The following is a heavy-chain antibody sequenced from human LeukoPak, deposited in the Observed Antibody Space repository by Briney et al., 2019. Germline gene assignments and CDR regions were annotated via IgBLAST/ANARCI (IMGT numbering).Heavy chain of an antibody. Sequence: GGSLRLSCVASKFTFSSYALSWVRQAPGKGLEWVSVIYSGGSTYYADSVKGRFTISRDNSKNMLYLQMNSLRAEDTAVYYCARDRGYSYGYAGYFDYWGQGTLVTVSS. CDR1: KFTFSSYA. CDR2: IYSGGST. D-gene: IGHD5-18*01. V-gene: IGHV3-66*01. J-gene: IGHJ4*02. CDR3: ARDRGYSYGYAGYFDY.